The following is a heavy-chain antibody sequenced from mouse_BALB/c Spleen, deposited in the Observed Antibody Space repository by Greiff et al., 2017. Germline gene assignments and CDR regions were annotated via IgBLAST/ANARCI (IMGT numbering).Heavy chain of an antibody. J-gene: IGHJ1*01. D-gene: IGHD2-4*01. V-gene: IGHV3-2*02. Sequence: QSGPGLVKPSQSLSLTCTVTGYSITSDYAWNWIRQFPGNKLEWMGYISYSGSTSYNPSLKSLISITRDTSKNQFFLQLNSVTTEDTATYYCARWGYDYEGYFDVWGAGTTVTVSS. CDR2: ISYSGST. CDR1: GYSITSDYA. CDR3: ARWGYDYEGYFDV.